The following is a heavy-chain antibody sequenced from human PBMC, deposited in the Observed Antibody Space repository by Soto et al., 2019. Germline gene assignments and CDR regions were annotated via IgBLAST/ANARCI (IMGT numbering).Heavy chain of an antibody. Sequence: XATLSLTFTVSGGSISSSRYYWGWIRQPPGKGLEWIGSIYYSGSTYYNPSLKSRVTISVDTSKNQFSLKLSSVTAADTAVYYCPRHGPVRAIQPKYYFDYCGQRTLVTVSS. J-gene: IGHJ4*02. CDR2: IYYSGST. D-gene: IGHD5-18*01. V-gene: IGHV4-39*01. CDR3: PRHGPVRAIQPKYYFDY. CDR1: GGSISSSRYY.